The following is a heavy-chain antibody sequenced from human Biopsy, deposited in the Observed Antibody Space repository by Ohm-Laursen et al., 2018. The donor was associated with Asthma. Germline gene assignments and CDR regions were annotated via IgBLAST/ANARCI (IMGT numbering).Heavy chain of an antibody. CDR1: GDAMSTSGSY. CDR3: ARGDSSNWSHYYFDY. D-gene: IGHD3-22*01. Sequence: SDTLSLTWIVSGDAMSTSGSYWGWIRQSPGKGLEWIGSIYYSGRTYYNPSLESRVTISADTSKNHFSLKVTSVTAADTAVYYCARGDSSNWSHYYFDYWGQGTLVTVSS. J-gene: IGHJ4*02. V-gene: IGHV4-39*02. CDR2: IYYSGRT.